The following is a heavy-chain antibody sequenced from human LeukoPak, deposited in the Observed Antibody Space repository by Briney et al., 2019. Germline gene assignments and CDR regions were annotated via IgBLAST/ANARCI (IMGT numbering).Heavy chain of an antibody. CDR2: IVVGSGNT. D-gene: IGHD1-26*01. CDR1: GFTFTSSA. CDR3: AADQGGSGSYIGYLAELVG. Sequence: SVKVSCKASGFTFTSSAVQWVRQACGQRLEWIGWIVVGSGNTNYAQKFQERVTITRDMSTSTAYMELSSLRSEDTAVYYCAADQGGSGSYIGYLAELVGWGQGTLVTVSS. V-gene: IGHV1-58*01. J-gene: IGHJ4*02.